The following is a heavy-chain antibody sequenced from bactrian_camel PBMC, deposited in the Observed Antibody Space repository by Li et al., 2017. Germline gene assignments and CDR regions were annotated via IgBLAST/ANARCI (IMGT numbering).Heavy chain of an antibody. CDR3: AARGPYCYTKLSVADFTY. CDR1: GHARGSNC. V-gene: IGHV3S45*01. D-gene: IGHD2*01. J-gene: IGHJ6*01. Sequence: HVQLVESGGGSVQAGGSLRLSCKVSGHARGSNCVGWYRLPPGRAPAEREGIAAIRRDGGETWYAGSVKGRFTISQDNAKNTVYLQMNSLKPEDTAMYYCAARGPYCYTKLSVADFTYWGQGTQVTVS. CDR2: IRRDGGET.